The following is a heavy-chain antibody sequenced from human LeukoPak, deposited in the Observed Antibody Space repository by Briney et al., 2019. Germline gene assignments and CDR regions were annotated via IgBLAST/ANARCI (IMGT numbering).Heavy chain of an antibody. J-gene: IGHJ4*02. CDR2: IIPILGIG. CDR1: GGTFSSYA. Sequence: SVKVSRKGSGGTFSSYAISWVRQAPAQGLEWVGRIIPILGIGNYAHEFQGRVTITADKSTSTAYLELNNLRSKDTDVYFCSGYYDILTGNHQGGQGTLVTV. V-gene: IGHV1-69*04. D-gene: IGHD3-9*01. CDR3: SGYYDILTGNHQ.